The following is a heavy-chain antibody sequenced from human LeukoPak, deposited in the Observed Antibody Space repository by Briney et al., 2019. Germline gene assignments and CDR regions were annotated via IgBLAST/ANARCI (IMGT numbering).Heavy chain of an antibody. CDR3: ARGWGYLDY. D-gene: IGHD7-27*01. V-gene: IGHV4-59*01. Sequence: SETLSLTCTVSGGSISSYYWSWIRQPPGKGLEWIGYIYYSGSTNYNPSLKSRVTISVDTSKNQFSLKLSSVTAADTAVYYCARGWGYLDYWGQGTLVTVSS. CDR2: IYYSGST. J-gene: IGHJ4*02. CDR1: GGSISSYY.